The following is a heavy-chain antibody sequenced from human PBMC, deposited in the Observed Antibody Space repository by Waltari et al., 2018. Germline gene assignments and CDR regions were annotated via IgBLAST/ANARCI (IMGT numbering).Heavy chain of an antibody. D-gene: IGHD3-22*01. J-gene: IGHJ4*02. CDR1: GGTFSRYA. CDR3: AVTMIVVVITFDY. Sequence: QVQLVQSGAEVKKPGSSVKVSCRASGGTFSRYAFTWVRTAPGQGLEWMGGIIPIFGTANYAQKFQGRVTITADESTSTAYMELSSLRSEDTAVYYCAVTMIVVVITFDYWGQGTLVTVSS. V-gene: IGHV1-69*01. CDR2: IIPIFGTA.